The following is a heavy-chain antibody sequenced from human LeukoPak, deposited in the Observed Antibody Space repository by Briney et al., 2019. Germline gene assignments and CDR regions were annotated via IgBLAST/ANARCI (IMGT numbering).Heavy chain of an antibody. V-gene: IGHV3-30*18. Sequence: GGSLRLSCAASGFTFSSYGMHWVRQAPGKGPEWVAVISYDGSNKYYADSVKGRFTISRDNSKNTLYLQMNSLRAEDTAVYYCAKEGGHRNWFDPWGQGTLVTVSS. CDR2: ISYDGSNK. CDR1: GFTFSSYG. CDR3: AKEGGHRNWFDP. J-gene: IGHJ5*02. D-gene: IGHD2-15*01.